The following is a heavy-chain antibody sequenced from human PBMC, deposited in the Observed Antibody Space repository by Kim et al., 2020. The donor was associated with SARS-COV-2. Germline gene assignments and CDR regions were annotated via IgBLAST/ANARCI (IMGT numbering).Heavy chain of an antibody. Sequence: SETLSLTCTVSGGSISSYYWSWIRQPPGKGLEWIGYTYYSGSTNYNPSLKSRVTISVDTSKNQFSLKLSSVTAADTAVYYCARSSQAFDYWGQGTLCTVS. V-gene: IGHV4-59*01. D-gene: IGHD6-6*01. J-gene: IGHJ4*02. CDR2: TYYSGST. CDR3: ARSSQAFDY. CDR1: GGSISSYY.